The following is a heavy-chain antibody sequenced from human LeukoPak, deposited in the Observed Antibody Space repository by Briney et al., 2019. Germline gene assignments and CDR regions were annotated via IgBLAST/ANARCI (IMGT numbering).Heavy chain of an antibody. CDR3: ASLDGDIVVVPAAINY. D-gene: IGHD2-2*02. CDR1: GFTFSSYS. V-gene: IGHV3-48*01. J-gene: IGHJ4*02. CDR2: ISSSSSTI. Sequence: GGSLRLSCAASGFTFSSYSMNWVRQAPGKGLEWVSYISSSSSTIYYADSVKGRFTISRDNAKNSLYLQMNSLRAEDTAVYYCASLDGDIVVVPAAINYWGQGTLVTVSS.